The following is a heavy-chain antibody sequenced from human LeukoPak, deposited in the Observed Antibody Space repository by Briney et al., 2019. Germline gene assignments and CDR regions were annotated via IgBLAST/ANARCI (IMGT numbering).Heavy chain of an antibody. CDR3: GREGTSWTDY. D-gene: IGHD2-2*01. Sequence: ASVKVSCKASGYTFTGYYMHWVRQAPGQGLEWMGGINPNSGGTNYAQKFQGRVTMTRDTSMSTAYMELSRRRSDDRVVYYVGREGTSWTDYWGQGTLVTVSS. CDR1: GYTFTGYY. V-gene: IGHV1-2*05. CDR2: INPNSGGT. J-gene: IGHJ4*02.